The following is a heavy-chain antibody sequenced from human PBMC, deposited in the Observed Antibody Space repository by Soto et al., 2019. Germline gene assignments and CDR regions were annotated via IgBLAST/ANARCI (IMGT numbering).Heavy chain of an antibody. CDR2: ISYDGSNK. CDR3: AKDRGYSGYDYYFDY. Sequence: QVQLVESGGGVVQPGRSLGLSCAASGFTFSSYGMHWVRQAPGKGLEWVAVISYDGSNKYYADSVKGRFTISRDNSKNTLYLQMNSLRAEDTAVYYCAKDRGYSGYDYYFDYWGQGTLVTVSS. CDR1: GFTFSSYG. D-gene: IGHD5-12*01. V-gene: IGHV3-30*18. J-gene: IGHJ4*02.